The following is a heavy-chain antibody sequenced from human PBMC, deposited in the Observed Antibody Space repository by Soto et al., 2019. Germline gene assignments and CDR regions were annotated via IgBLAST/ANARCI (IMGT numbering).Heavy chain of an antibody. J-gene: IGHJ6*02. CDR3: ARDLWGYCGTDCYPLDV. D-gene: IGHD2-21*02. V-gene: IGHV4-59*01. Sequence: QVRLQESGPGLVKPSETLSLTCTVSGGSISSYYWSWIRQPPGKGLEWIGYMYNTGSTVYNPSLKSRVTRSVDTSKNQFYLKVNSVTAADTAVYYCARDLWGYCGTDCYPLDVWGQGTTVTVSS. CDR1: GGSISSYY. CDR2: MYNTGST.